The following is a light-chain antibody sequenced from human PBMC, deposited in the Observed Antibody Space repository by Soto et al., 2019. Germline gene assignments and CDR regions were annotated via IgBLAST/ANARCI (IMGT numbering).Light chain of an antibody. Sequence: EIVLTQSPGTLSLSPGERATLSCGASQSISSSYLAWYQQKPGQAPRLLIYGASSRATDLPDRFSGSGSGADFTLTISRLEPEDFVVYYCQQYGTSITFGQGTRLEIK. J-gene: IGKJ5*01. CDR3: QQYGTSIT. CDR1: QSISSSY. CDR2: GAS. V-gene: IGKV3-20*01.